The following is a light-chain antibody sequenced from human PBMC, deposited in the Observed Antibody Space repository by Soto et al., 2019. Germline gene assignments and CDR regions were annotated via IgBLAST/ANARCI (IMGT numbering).Light chain of an antibody. J-gene: IGKJ4*01. Sequence: EIVLTQSPATLSLSPGERATLSCKACQSVSSYLAWYQQKPGQAPRLLIYEASNRAAGIPARFSGSGSGTDFTLTISSLEPEDFAVYYCQQRSYWLTFGGGTKVEI. V-gene: IGKV3-11*01. CDR2: EAS. CDR3: QQRSYWLT. CDR1: QSVSSY.